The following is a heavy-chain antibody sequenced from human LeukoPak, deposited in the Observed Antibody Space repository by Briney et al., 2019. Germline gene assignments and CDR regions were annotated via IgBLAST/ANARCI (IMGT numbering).Heavy chain of an antibody. Sequence: GGSLRLSCAASGFTFDDYAMHWVRQAPGKGLEWVSGISWNSGSIGYADSVKGRFTISRDNAKNSLYLQMNSLRAEDTALYYCAKGATVAGRYYYYYYGMDVWGQGTTATVSS. D-gene: IGHD6-19*01. CDR2: ISWNSGSI. J-gene: IGHJ6*02. CDR3: AKGATVAGRYYYYYYGMDV. V-gene: IGHV3-9*01. CDR1: GFTFDDYA.